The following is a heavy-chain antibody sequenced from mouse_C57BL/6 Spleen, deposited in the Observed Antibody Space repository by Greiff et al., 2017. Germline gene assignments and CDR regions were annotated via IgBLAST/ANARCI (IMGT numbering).Heavy chain of an antibody. Sequence: VKLQQPGAELVKPGASVKLSCKASGYTFTSYWMHWVKQRPGQGLEWIGMIHPNSGSTNYNEKFKSKATLTVDKSSSKAYMQLSSLTSEDSAVYYCARSGDGRAMDYWGQGTSVTVSS. CDR2: IHPNSGST. D-gene: IGHD2-3*01. V-gene: IGHV1-64*01. CDR1: GYTFTSYW. CDR3: ARSGDGRAMDY. J-gene: IGHJ4*01.